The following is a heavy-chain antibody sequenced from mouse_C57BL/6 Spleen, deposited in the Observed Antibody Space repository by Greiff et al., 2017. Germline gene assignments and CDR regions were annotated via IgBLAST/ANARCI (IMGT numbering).Heavy chain of an antibody. V-gene: IGHV1-55*01. CDR2: IYPGSGST. CDR1: GYTFTSYW. D-gene: IGHD2-4*01. Sequence: QVQLKEPGAELVKPGASVKMSCKASGYTFTSYWITWVKQRPGQGLAWIGNIYPGSGSTNYNEKFKSKATLTVNTSSSTAYMQLSGLTSEDSAVYYCARSRDDYDGSCAYWGQGTLVTVAA. CDR3: ARSRDDYDGSCAY. J-gene: IGHJ3*01.